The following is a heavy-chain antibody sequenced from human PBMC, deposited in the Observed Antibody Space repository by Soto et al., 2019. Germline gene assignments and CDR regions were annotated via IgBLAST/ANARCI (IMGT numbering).Heavy chain of an antibody. Sequence: GGSLRLSCAASGFTISNNYMTWVRQAPGKGLEWVSVACTGGGTYYADSVKGRFTISRDNSNNTVYLQMNSLIAEDTAMYYCGRQEWDAWGQGTTVTVPS. CDR3: GRQEWDA. CDR2: ACTGGGT. V-gene: IGHV3-53*01. CDR1: GFTISNNY. J-gene: IGHJ6*02.